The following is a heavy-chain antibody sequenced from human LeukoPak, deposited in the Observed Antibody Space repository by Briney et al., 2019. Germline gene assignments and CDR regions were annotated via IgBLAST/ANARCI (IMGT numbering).Heavy chain of an antibody. D-gene: IGHD6-19*01. CDR3: ARVARGSSGWGYYYYYMDV. J-gene: IGHJ6*03. CDR1: GYSISSSYY. Sequence: KTSGTLSLTCSVSGYSISSSYYWGWIRQPPGKGLEWIGSIYHSGSTYYNPSLKSRVTISVDMSKNQFSLKLSSVTAADTAVYYCARVARGSSGWGYYYYYMDVWGKGTTVTVSS. CDR2: IYHSGST. V-gene: IGHV4-38-2*02.